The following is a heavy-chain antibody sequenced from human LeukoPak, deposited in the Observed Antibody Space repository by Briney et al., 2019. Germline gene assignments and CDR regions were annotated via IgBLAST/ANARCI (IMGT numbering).Heavy chain of an antibody. D-gene: IGHD3-3*01. CDR1: GGSISSSGYY. V-gene: IGHV4-39*07. CDR2: IHHRGTT. CDR3: ARRGDDFWSGYHIDY. Sequence: PSETLSLTCTVSGGSISSSGYYWGWIRQPPGKGLEWIGSIHHRGTTYYNPSLKSRVTISVDTSKNQFSLKLSSVTAADTAVYYCARRGDDFWSGYHIDYWGQGTLVTVSS. J-gene: IGHJ4*02.